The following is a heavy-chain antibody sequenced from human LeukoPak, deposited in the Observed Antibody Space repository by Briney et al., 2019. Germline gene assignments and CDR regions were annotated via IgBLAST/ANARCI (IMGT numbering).Heavy chain of an antibody. D-gene: IGHD6-13*01. Sequence: SETQSLVCAVYGVSFSGHYWSWSRQPPGNGLEGMGEINHSGSTNYNPSLKSRVTISVDTSKNQFSLKLSSVTAADTAVYYCAAYSSPAVPAGLDYWGQGTLVTVSS. CDR3: AAYSSPAVPAGLDY. CDR1: GVSFSGHY. J-gene: IGHJ4*02. V-gene: IGHV4-34*01. CDR2: INHSGST.